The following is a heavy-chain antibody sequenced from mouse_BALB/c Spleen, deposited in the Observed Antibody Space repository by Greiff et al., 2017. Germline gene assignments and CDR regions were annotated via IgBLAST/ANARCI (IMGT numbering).Heavy chain of an antibody. J-gene: IGHJ4*01. V-gene: IGHV7-3*02. CDR3: ARDMDD. CDR2: IRNKANGYKT. Sequence: EVQVVESGGGLVQPGGSLRLSCATSGFTFTDYYMSWVRQTPGKALEWLGFIRNKANGYKTEYSASVKGRFTISRDNSQSILYLQMNTLRAEDRATYYCARDMDDWGQGTSVTVSS. CDR1: GFTFTDYY.